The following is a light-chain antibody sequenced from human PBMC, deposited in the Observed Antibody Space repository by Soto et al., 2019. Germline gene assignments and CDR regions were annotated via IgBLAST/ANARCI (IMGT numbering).Light chain of an antibody. CDR1: QSFRGL. J-gene: IGKJ5*01. CDR3: QQRHMWPIT. Sequence: EVVLTQSPVTLSLSPRERATLSCRASQSFRGLLAWYQQKPGQAPRLLIYDAYNRATGIPPRFSGSGSGTDFTLTISSLEPEDSAVYYCQQRHMWPITFGQGTRLEI. CDR2: DAY. V-gene: IGKV3-11*01.